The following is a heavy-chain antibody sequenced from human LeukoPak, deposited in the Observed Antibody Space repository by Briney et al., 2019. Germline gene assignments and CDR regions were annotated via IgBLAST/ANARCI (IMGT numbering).Heavy chain of an antibody. D-gene: IGHD3-22*01. V-gene: IGHV3-23*01. Sequence: GGSLRLSCAASGFTFSSYAMSWVRQAPGKGLEWVSALSGSGGSTHYADSVKGRFIISRDNSKNTLYLQMNSLRAEDTAIYYCAKLCGWHYDSSGSYWGQGTLVTVSS. J-gene: IGHJ4*02. CDR1: GFTFSSYA. CDR3: AKLCGWHYDSSGSY. CDR2: LSGSGGST.